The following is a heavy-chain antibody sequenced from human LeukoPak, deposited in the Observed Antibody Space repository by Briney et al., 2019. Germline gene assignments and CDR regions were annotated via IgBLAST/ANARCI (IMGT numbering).Heavy chain of an antibody. CDR1: EGSIINYY. J-gene: IGHJ5*02. CDR3: ARHSPRYSGSGGGFDP. D-gene: IGHD1-26*01. Sequence: PSETLSLTCTVSEGSIINYYWGWVRQAPGKGLEWIGSIYYSGSTYYNPSLKSRVTISVDTSKNQFSLKLSSVTAADTAVYYCARHSPRYSGSGGGFDPWGQGTLVTVSS. CDR2: IYYSGST. V-gene: IGHV4-39*01.